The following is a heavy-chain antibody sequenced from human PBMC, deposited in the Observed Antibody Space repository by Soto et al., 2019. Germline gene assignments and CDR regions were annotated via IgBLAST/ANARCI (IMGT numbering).Heavy chain of an antibody. CDR1: GYTFKNYG. Sequence: QVQLVQSRPEVKNPGASVKVSCKASGYTFKNYGIKWVRQAPGQGLEWVGWITTYNGNRYSAEKFQGRVTMTTDTSTSTTYMELKSLTSDDTGVYYCARDAQPKGVAADGASDYWGQGTLVTVSS. CDR3: ARDAQPKGVAADGASDY. J-gene: IGHJ4*02. V-gene: IGHV1-18*01. D-gene: IGHD6-19*01. CDR2: ITTYNGNR.